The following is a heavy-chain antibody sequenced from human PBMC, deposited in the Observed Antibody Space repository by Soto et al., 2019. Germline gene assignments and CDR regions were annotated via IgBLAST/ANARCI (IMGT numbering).Heavy chain of an antibody. J-gene: IGHJ6*02. CDR2: IYHSGST. CDR3: ARDPGPGRTDTAMVFHSVGDYYYYYGMDV. Sequence: SETLSPTCAVSGGSISSSNWWSWVRQPPGKGLEWIGEIYHSGSTNYNPSLKSRVTISVDKSKNQFSLKLSSVTAADTAVYYCARDPGPGRTDTAMVFHSVGDYYYYYGMDVWGQGTTVTVSS. V-gene: IGHV4-4*02. CDR1: GGSISSSNW. D-gene: IGHD5-18*01.